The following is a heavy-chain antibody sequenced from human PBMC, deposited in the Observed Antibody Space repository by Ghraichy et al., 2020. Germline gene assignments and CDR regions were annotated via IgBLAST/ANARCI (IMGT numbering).Heavy chain of an antibody. J-gene: IGHJ5*02. CDR3: ARHNVIAACTPLAP. D-gene: IGHD6-25*01. V-gene: IGHV4-39*01. Sequence: SETLSLTCTVSGGSISGSRFYWGWIRQPPGKGLEWIGCIYYSGSISYNPSLKSRVTISVDASKNQFSLKLSSVTAPDTAVYDCARHNVIAACTPLAPGAQGPLAPVSS. CDR2: IYYSGSI. CDR1: GGSISGSRFY.